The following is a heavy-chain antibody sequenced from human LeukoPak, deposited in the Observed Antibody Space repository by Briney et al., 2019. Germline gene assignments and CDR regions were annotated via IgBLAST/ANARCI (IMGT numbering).Heavy chain of an antibody. Sequence: PGGSLRLSCASSGFTFSSYSMNWVRQAPGKGLEWVSYISSSSSTIYYADSVKGRFTISRDNAKNSLYLQMNSLRAEDTAVYYCAKSWDEEDSPFDYWGQGTLVTVSS. V-gene: IGHV3-48*01. CDR1: GFTFSSYS. CDR2: ISSSSSTI. J-gene: IGHJ4*02. D-gene: IGHD1-26*01. CDR3: AKSWDEEDSPFDY.